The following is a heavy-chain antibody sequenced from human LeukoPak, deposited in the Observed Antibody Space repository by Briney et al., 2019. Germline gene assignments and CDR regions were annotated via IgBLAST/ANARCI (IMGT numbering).Heavy chain of an antibody. J-gene: IGHJ4*02. Sequence: PSETLSLTCAVYGGSFSGYYWSWIRQPPGKGLEWIGYIYHSGSTYYNPSLKSRVTISVDRSKNQFSLKLSSVTAADTAVYYCARVGNDYGDYAFDYWGQGTLVTVSS. CDR3: ARVGNDYGDYAFDY. CDR2: IYHSGST. V-gene: IGHV4-34*01. CDR1: GGSFSGYY. D-gene: IGHD4-17*01.